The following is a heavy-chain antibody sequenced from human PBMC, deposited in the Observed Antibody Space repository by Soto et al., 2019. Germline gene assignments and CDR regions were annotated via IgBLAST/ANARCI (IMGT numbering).Heavy chain of an antibody. CDR3: ARDAPSQLAEPNNWLDP. V-gene: IGHV3-21*01. J-gene: IGHJ5*02. CDR2: ISSSSSYI. CDR1: GFTFSSYS. D-gene: IGHD6-6*01. Sequence: GGSLRLSCAASGFTFSSYSMNWVRQAPGKGLEWVSSISSSSSYIYYADSVKGRFTISRDNAKNSLYLQMNSLRAEDTAVYYCARDAPSQLAEPNNWLDPWGQGTLVTVSS.